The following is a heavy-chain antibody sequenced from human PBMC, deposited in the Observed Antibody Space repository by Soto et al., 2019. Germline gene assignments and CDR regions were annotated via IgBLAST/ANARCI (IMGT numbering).Heavy chain of an antibody. CDR3: ARRPPNWGVDF. J-gene: IGHJ4*02. CDR1: GYTFTSYD. Sequence: HVQLVQSGAEVKKPGASVKVSCKAAGYTFTSYDINWVRQAAGQGFEWMGWMSPNSGNTGYAQKFQGRVTMTRNTAISTAYMELSSLTSEDTAVYYCARRPPNWGVDFWGQGTLVTVSA. CDR2: MSPNSGNT. D-gene: IGHD7-27*01. V-gene: IGHV1-8*01.